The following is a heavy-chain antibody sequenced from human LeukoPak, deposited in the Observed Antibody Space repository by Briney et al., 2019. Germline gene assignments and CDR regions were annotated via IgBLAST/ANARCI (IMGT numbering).Heavy chain of an antibody. CDR2: IYYSGST. V-gene: IGHV4-59*08. Sequence: PPETLSLTCTVSGGSISSYYWSWIRQPPGKGLEWIGYIYYSGSTNYNPSLKSRVTISVDTSKNQFSLKLSSVTAADTAVYYCATVDYAVVARYWGQGTLVTVSS. D-gene: IGHD2-15*01. CDR1: GGSISSYY. J-gene: IGHJ4*02. CDR3: ATVDYAVVARY.